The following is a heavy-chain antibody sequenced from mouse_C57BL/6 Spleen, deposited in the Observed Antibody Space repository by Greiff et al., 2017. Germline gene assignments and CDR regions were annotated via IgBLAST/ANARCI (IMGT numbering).Heavy chain of an antibody. J-gene: IGHJ3*01. D-gene: IGHD1-1*01. CDR1: GFNIKDYN. CDR2: FDPEDGAT. CDR3: ARSTTVVDPWCAY. V-gene: IGHV14-2*01. Sequence: VQLKESGAELVKPGASVKLSCTASGFNIKDYNMHWVKQRTEQGLEWIGRFDPEDGATKYAPKFQGKATITADTASNTAYLQLSSLTSEDTAVYYCARSTTVVDPWCAYWGQGTLVTVSA.